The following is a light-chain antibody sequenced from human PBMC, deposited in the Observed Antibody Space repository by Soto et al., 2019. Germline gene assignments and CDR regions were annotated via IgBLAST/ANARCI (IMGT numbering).Light chain of an antibody. CDR3: QQRSSRPLT. Sequence: EIVLTQFPATLSLSPGERAALSCRASLGVSRFLSWYQQKPGHAPRLLIYYASNRATGSPARFSGSGSGTDFTRAINSLEPEDFEVYYCQQRSSRPLTFGGGTKVEIK. V-gene: IGKV3-11*01. J-gene: IGKJ4*01. CDR1: LGVSRF. CDR2: YAS.